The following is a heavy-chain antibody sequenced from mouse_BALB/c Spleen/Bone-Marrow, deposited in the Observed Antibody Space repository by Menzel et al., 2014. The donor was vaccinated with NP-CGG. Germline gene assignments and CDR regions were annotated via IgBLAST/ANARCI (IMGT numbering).Heavy chain of an antibody. CDR1: GLSLTCYG. Sequence: VKLVESGPGLVTPSQSLSITCTVSGLSLTCYGVHWVRQPPGKGLEWMGVIWAGGSTNYYSALMSRLCINKDNSKSQVFLKMNSPQTDGTAMYYLAREDMDYWGQGTSVTVSS. CDR3: AREDMDY. V-gene: IGHV2-9*02. J-gene: IGHJ4*01. CDR2: IWAGGST.